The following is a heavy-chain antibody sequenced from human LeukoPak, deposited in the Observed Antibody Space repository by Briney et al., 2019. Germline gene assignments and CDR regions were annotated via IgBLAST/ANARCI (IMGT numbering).Heavy chain of an antibody. J-gene: IGHJ5*02. D-gene: IGHD3-16*01. CDR3: ATWGWNGGGGFDP. CDR1: GGSFSGYY. Sequence: SETLSLTCDVSGGSFSGYYWSWIRQPPGKGLEWIGEVSHSGTTNYNPSLKSRVSMSIGASSTQFSLIMTSVTAADTAVYYCATWGWNGGGGFDPWGQGTLVIVSS. V-gene: IGHV4-34*01. CDR2: VSHSGTT.